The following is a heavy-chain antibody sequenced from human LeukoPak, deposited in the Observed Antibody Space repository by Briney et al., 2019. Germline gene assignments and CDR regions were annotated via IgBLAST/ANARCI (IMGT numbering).Heavy chain of an antibody. CDR1: GFTFSSYS. Sequence: GGSLRLSCAASGFTFSSYSMNWVRQAPGKGLEWVSSISSSSSYIYYADSVKGRFTISRDNAKNSLYLQMNSLRAEDTAVYYCARGGYGDYAYYGMDVWAKGPRSPSP. V-gene: IGHV3-21*01. J-gene: IGHJ6*02. CDR2: ISSSSSYI. CDR3: ARGGYGDYAYYGMDV. D-gene: IGHD4-17*01.